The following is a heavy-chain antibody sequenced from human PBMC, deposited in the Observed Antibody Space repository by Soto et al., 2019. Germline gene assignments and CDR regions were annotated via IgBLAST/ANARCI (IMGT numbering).Heavy chain of an antibody. CDR3: ARDPTGTGWFDP. CDR2: IYYSGST. D-gene: IGHD4-17*01. V-gene: IGHV4-31*03. CDR1: GGSISSGGYY. J-gene: IGHJ5*02. Sequence: QVQLQESGPGLVKPSQTLSLTCTVSGGSISSGGYYWSWIRQHPGKGLEWIGYIYYSGSTYYTPSLTRRVTISVDTSKNQFSLKLSSVTAADTAVYYCARDPTGTGWFDPWGQGTLVTVSS.